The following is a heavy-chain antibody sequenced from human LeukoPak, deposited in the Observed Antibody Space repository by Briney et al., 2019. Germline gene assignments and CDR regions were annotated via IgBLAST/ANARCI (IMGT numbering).Heavy chain of an antibody. D-gene: IGHD1-1*01. CDR3: AEWNSVYWYFDL. CDR1: GFAFSKYA. Sequence: GGSLRLSCAASGFAFSKYAMSWVRQVPEKGLEWVSGISGSGRSTYYADSVKGRFTISRDNSKNTLHLQMNSLRAEDTALYYCAEWNSVYWYFDLWGRGTLVTVSS. J-gene: IGHJ2*01. CDR2: ISGSGRST. V-gene: IGHV3-23*01.